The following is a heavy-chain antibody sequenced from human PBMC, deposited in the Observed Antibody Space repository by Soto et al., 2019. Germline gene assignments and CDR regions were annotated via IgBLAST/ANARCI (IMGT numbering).Heavy chain of an antibody. J-gene: IGHJ6*02. Sequence: GASVKVSCKASGYTFTSYCMCWARQAPGQGLEWMGWISPNTGGTNYAQKFQGWVTMTRDTSISTAYMELSRLRSDDTAVYYCARSRTEVQLYYYYGMDVWGQGTTVTVSS. CDR2: ISPNTGGT. CDR1: GYTFTSYC. CDR3: ARSRTEVQLYYYYGMDV. D-gene: IGHD5-18*01. V-gene: IGHV1-2*04.